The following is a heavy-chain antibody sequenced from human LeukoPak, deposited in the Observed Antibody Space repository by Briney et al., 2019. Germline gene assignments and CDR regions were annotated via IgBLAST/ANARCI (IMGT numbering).Heavy chain of an antibody. CDR3: ARVPGYCSSTSCFYYYYMDV. CDR1: GGTFSSNA. J-gene: IGHJ6*03. V-gene: IGHV1-69*13. D-gene: IGHD2-2*01. Sequence: SVNVSCKASGGTFSSNASSWVRQPPGQVLDWMGGIIPIVGTANYAQKFQGRVTITADESTSTAYMELSSLRSEDTAVYYCARVPGYCSSTSCFYYYYMDVWGKGTTVTVSS. CDR2: IIPIVGTA.